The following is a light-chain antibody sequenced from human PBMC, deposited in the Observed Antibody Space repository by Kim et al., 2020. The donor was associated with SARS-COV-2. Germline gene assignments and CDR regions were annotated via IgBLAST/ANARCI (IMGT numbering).Light chain of an antibody. V-gene: IGKV3-15*01. Sequence: YVAPGETADPSCRASHSVSSNLAWYQHKPGQAPRLLIYGAFTRATGIPARFSGSGSGTEFTLTINSLQSEDFAVYYCQQYKNWPYTFGQGTKLEI. CDR3: QQYKNWPYT. CDR1: HSVSSN. CDR2: GAF. J-gene: IGKJ2*01.